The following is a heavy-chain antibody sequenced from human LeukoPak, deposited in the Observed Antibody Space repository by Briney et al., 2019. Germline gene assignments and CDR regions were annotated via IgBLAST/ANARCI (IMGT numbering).Heavy chain of an antibody. J-gene: IGHJ4*02. V-gene: IGHV1-8*01. Sequence: GASVKVSCKASGYTFTTYDLKWVRQATGQGLEWMGWMNPNSGNTGYAQKFQGRVTMTRNISITTAYMELSNLTSEDTAVYYCARRIRGAPTDYWGQGTLVTVSS. D-gene: IGHD3-10*01. CDR3: ARRIRGAPTDY. CDR1: GYTFTTYD. CDR2: MNPNSGNT.